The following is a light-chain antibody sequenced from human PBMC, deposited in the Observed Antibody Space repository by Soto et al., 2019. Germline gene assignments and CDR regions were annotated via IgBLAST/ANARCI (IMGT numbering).Light chain of an antibody. Sequence: DIHMTQSPSALSASVGDRVTITCRASQSIVGWLAWYQQKPGKAPNLLIYKTSSLESLVPSRFSGGGSGTEFTLSISSLQRDYFATYYFQQYKTSPWPFGQGTKVE. J-gene: IGKJ1*01. CDR3: QQYKTSPWP. CDR2: KTS. CDR1: QSIVGW. V-gene: IGKV1-5*03.